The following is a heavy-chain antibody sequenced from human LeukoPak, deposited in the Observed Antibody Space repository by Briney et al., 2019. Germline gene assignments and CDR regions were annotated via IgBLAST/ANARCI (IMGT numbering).Heavy chain of an antibody. CDR1: GGSFSGYY. V-gene: IGHV4-38-2*01. CDR3: ARALVAARGGAWFDP. J-gene: IGHJ5*02. D-gene: IGHD2-15*01. Sequence: SETLSLTCAVYGGSFSGYYWGWIRQPPGKGLEWIGSIYHSGSTYYNPSLKSRVTISVDTSKNQFSLKLSSVTAADTAVYYCARALVAARGGAWFDPWGQGTLVTVSS. CDR2: IYHSGST.